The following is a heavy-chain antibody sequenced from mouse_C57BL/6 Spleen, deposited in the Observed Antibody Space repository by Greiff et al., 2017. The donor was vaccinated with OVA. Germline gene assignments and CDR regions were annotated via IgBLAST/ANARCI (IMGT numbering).Heavy chain of an antibody. D-gene: IGHD1-1*01. CDR1: GYTFTEYT. CDR2: IYPGSGST. V-gene: IGHV1-62-2*01. Sequence: VKLEESGAELVKPGASVKLSCKASGYTFTEYTIHWVKQRPGQGLEWIGWIYPGSGSTQYNEKFKDKATLTADKSSSTAYMELSRLTSEDSAVYVWARYEDGDKDYYGNPLAYWGQGTPVTVSA. CDR3: ARYEDGDKDYYGNPLAY. J-gene: IGHJ3*01.